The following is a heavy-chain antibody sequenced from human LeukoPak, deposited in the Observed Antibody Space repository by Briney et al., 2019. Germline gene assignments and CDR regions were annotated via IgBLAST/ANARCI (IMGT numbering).Heavy chain of an antibody. CDR3: ARGGGLDV. D-gene: IGHD3-16*01. CDR2: INHNGNVN. J-gene: IGHJ6*02. V-gene: IGHV3-7*03. CDR1: GFTFSSYA. Sequence: PGGSLRLSCAASGFTFSSYAMHWVRQAPGKGLEWVAGINHNGNVNYYVDSVKGRFTISRDNAKNSLYLQMGNLRAEDTAVYLCARGGGLDVWGQGATVTVSS.